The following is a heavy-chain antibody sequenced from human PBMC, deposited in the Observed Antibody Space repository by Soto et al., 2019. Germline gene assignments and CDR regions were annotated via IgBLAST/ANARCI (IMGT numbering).Heavy chain of an antibody. J-gene: IGHJ6*02. CDR3: AKCYSSGWNYYYGMDV. CDR1: GFTFSSYG. V-gene: IGHV3-30*18. D-gene: IGHD6-19*01. CDR2: ISYDGSNK. Sequence: QVQLVESGGGVVQPGRSLRLSCAASGFTFSSYGMHWVRQAPGKGLEWVAVISYDGSNKYYADSVKGRFTISRDNSKNTLYLQMNSLRAEDTAVYYCAKCYSSGWNYYYGMDVWGQGTTVTVSS.